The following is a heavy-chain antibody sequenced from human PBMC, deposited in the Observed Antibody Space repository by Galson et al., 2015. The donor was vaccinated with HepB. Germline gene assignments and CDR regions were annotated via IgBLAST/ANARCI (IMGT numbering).Heavy chain of an antibody. V-gene: IGHV3-74*01. CDR3: ARTRGAAAGIFDY. CDR2: INSDGTYI. CDR1: GFTFSRFA. Sequence: LRLSCAASGFTFSRFAMNWVRQAPGKGLVWVSRINSDGTYITHADSVKGRFTISRDNAKNTLYLQMNSPGAEDTALYYCARTRGAAAGIFDYWGQGTLVTVSS. J-gene: IGHJ4*02. D-gene: IGHD6-13*01.